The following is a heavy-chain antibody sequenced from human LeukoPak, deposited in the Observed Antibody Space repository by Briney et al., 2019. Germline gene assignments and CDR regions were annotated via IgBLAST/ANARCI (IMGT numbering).Heavy chain of an antibody. CDR2: IYTSGST. CDR3: ARAYCSGGSCVVDY. V-gene: IGHV4-61*02. D-gene: IGHD2-15*01. Sequence: SQTLSLTRTVSGGSISSGSYYWSWIRQPAGKGLEWIGRIYTSGSTNYNPSLKSRVTISVDTSKNQFSLKLSSVTAADTAVYYCARAYCSGGSCVVDYWGQGTLVTVSS. CDR1: GGSISSGSYY. J-gene: IGHJ4*02.